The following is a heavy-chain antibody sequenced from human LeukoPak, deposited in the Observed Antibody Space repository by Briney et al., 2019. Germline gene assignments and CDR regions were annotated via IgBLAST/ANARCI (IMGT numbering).Heavy chain of an antibody. CDR2: IYYSGST. D-gene: IGHD3-10*01. J-gene: IGHJ4*02. CDR1: GGSISSGSYY. Sequence: SQTLSLTCTVSGGSISSGSYYWGWIRQPPGKGLEWIGNIYYSGSTYYNPSLKSRVTISVDTSKNQFSLKLSSVTAADTAVYYCARIVTGTYYYGSGSYYNFDYWGQGTLVTVSS. V-gene: IGHV4-39*07. CDR3: ARIVTGTYYYGSGSYYNFDY.